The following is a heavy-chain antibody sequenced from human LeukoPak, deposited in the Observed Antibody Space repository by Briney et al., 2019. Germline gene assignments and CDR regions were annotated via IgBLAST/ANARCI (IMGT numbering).Heavy chain of an antibody. J-gene: IGHJ4*02. CDR3: AHISRRSYYFDY. V-gene: IGHV2-5*02. Sequence: ESGPTLVNPTQTLTLTCTLSGSSLTTSGVGVGWIRQPPGGALAWLALIYWDDDARYTESLKRRLTITKDTSKNQVVLTMTNSDPVDTGTYYCAHISRRSYYFDYWGQGTLVTVSS. CDR2: IYWDDDA. D-gene: IGHD6-13*01. CDR1: GSSLTTSGVG.